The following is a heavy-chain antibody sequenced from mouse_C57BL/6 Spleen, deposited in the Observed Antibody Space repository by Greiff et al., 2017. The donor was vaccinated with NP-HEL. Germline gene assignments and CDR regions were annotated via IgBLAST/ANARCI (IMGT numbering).Heavy chain of an antibody. J-gene: IGHJ2*01. V-gene: IGHV1-55*01. CDR3: AKYYYGPYYFDY. D-gene: IGHD1-1*01. CDR1: GYTFTSYW. CDR2: IYPGSGST. Sequence: VQLQQPGAELVKPGASVKMSCKASGYTFTSYWITWVKQRPGQGLEWIGDIYPGSGSTNYNEKFKSKATLTVDTSSSTAYMQLSSLTSEDSAVYYCAKYYYGPYYFDYWGQGTTLTVSS.